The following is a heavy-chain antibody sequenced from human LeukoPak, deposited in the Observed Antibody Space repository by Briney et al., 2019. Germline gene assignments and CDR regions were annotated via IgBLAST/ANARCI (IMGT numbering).Heavy chain of an antibody. CDR3: AKPKSGSLLLRSDYFVH. V-gene: IGHV3-74*01. J-gene: IGHJ4*02. CDR1: GITFSHYW. D-gene: IGHD2-15*01. Sequence: GGSLRLSCEASGITFSHYWMHWARQAPGKGLVWVSRTNTDGSSTSYMDSVKGRFTISRDNSKNTLYLQMNSLRAEDTAVYYCAKPKSGSLLLRSDYFVHWAQGTLVTVSS. CDR2: TNTDGSST.